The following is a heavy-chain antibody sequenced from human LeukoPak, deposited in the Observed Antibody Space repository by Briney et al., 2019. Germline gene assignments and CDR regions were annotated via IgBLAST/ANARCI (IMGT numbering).Heavy chain of an antibody. CDR3: AKGGVGATDVSDY. J-gene: IGHJ4*02. D-gene: IGHD1-26*01. V-gene: IGHV1-46*01. Sequence: ASVKVSCKASGYTSTSYYMHWVRQAPGQGLEWMGIINPSGGSTSYAQKFQGRATMTRDTSTSTVYIELSSLRSEDTAVYYCAKGGVGATDVSDYWGQGTLVTVSS. CDR1: GYTSTSYY. CDR2: INPSGGST.